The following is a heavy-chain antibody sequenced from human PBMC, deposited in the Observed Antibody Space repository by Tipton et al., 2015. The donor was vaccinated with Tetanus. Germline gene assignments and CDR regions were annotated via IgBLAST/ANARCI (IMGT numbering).Heavy chain of an antibody. CDR2: IKQDGSAL. CDR1: GFTFRNYC. J-gene: IGHJ3*02. D-gene: IGHD3-16*01. CDR3: ARAISSRWGKHDAFDI. Sequence: SLRLSCVASGFTFRNYCMTWVRQAPGKGLEWVANIKQDGSALYYVDSVKGRFTFSRDNAENSLYLQVNSLRVEDTATYYCARAISSRWGKHDAFDIWGQGTTVAVST. V-gene: IGHV3-7*01.